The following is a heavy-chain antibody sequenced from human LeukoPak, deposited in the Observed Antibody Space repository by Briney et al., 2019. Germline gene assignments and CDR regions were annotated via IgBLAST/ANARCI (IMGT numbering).Heavy chain of an antibody. Sequence: SETLSLTCAVYGGSFSGYYWSWLRQPPGKGLEWIGEINHSGSTNYNPSLKSRVTISVDTSKNQFSLKLSSVTAADTAVYYCARAYRGYCSSTSCYRAEFDPWGQGTLVTVSS. J-gene: IGHJ5*02. CDR3: ARAYRGYCSSTSCYRAEFDP. CDR1: GGSFSGYY. D-gene: IGHD2-2*01. CDR2: INHSGST. V-gene: IGHV4-34*01.